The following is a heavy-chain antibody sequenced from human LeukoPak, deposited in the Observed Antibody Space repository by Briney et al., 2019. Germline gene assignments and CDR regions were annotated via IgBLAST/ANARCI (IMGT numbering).Heavy chain of an antibody. Sequence: GTLTLSCTTSGFTFSNYWTYWVRQPPGKGLMWVLRIKSDGTGITYTDSVEGRFTISRDHAKHTLYLQMNSLSCEDAAVLYCVRGQSIDYWSEGSLVTVCS. V-gene: IGHV3-74*01. CDR1: GFTFSNYW. CDR2: IKSDGTGI. J-gene: IGHJ4*02. CDR3: VRGQSIDY. D-gene: IGHD4-11*01.